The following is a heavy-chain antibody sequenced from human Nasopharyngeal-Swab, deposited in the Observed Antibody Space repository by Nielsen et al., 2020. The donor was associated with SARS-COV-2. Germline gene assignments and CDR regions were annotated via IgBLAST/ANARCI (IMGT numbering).Heavy chain of an antibody. V-gene: IGHV3-49*03. Sequence: GESLKISCPASGFTFGDYAMSWFRQAPGKGLEWVGFIRSKAYGGTTEYAASVKGRFTISRDDSKSIAYLQMNSLKTEDTAVYYCTRGYCSSTSCYWTSDYWGQGTLVTVSS. CDR2: IRSKAYGGTT. CDR3: TRGYCSSTSCYWTSDY. J-gene: IGHJ4*02. CDR1: GFTFGDYA. D-gene: IGHD2-2*01.